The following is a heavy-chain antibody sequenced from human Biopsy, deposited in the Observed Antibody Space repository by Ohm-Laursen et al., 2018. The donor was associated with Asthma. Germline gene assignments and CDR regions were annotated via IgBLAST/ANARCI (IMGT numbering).Heavy chain of an antibody. D-gene: IGHD6-13*01. J-gene: IGHJ5*02. CDR2: VHSSGST. Sequence: SQTLSLTCTVSPGSINDYYWNWIRQFPGKGLEWIGYVHSSGSTRFNPSLKSRVTVSVDTSVDQVSLKLSSVSVADTAIYYCARAASTWSQSGPHFFDHWGQGTLVTVSS. CDR3: ARAASTWSQSGPHFFDH. CDR1: PGSINDYY. V-gene: IGHV4-59*01.